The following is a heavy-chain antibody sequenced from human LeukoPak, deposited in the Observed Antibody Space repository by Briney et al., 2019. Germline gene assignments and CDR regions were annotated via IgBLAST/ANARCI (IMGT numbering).Heavy chain of an antibody. CDR1: GGSISSGGYY. V-gene: IGHV4-61*02. CDR3: AREATYFYDSKADFDI. CDR2: IYTSGST. D-gene: IGHD3-22*01. Sequence: SETLPLTCTVSGGSISSGGYYWSWIRQPAGKGLEWIGRIYTSGSTNYNPSLKSRVTMSVDTSKNQFSLKLNSVTAADTAVYYCAREATYFYDSKADFDIWGQGTMVTVSS. J-gene: IGHJ3*02.